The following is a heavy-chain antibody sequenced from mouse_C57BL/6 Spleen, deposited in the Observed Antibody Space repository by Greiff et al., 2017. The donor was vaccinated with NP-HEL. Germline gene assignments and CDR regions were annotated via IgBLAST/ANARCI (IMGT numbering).Heavy chain of an antibody. V-gene: IGHV1-82*01. CDR1: GYAFGSSW. J-gene: IGHJ4*01. CDR3: ARSGYYAMDY. CDR2: IYPGDGDT. Sequence: VQLQQSGPELVKPGASVKISCKASGYAFGSSWMNWVKQRPGKGLEWIGRIYPGDGDTNYNGKFKGKATLTEDKSSSTAYMQLSSLTSGDSAVYFCARSGYYAMDYWGQGTSVTVSS.